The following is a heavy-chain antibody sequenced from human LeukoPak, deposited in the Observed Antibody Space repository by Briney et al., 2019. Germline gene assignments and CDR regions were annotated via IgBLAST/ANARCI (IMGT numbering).Heavy chain of an antibody. V-gene: IGHV3-30-3*01. CDR3: TRDRAFYDSSGYYFDY. Sequence: GRSLRLSCAASGFTFSSYAMHWVRQAPGKGLEWVAVISYDGSNKYYADSVKGRLTISRDNSKNTLYLQMNSLRAEDTAVYYCTRDRAFYDSSGYYFDYWGQGTLVTVSS. D-gene: IGHD3-22*01. CDR2: ISYDGSNK. J-gene: IGHJ4*02. CDR1: GFTFSSYA.